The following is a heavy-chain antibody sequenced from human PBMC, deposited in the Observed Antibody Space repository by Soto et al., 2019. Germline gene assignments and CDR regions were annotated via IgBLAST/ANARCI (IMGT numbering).Heavy chain of an antibody. J-gene: IGHJ4*02. Sequence: GGSLRLSCAASGFTFTNAWMNWVRQAPGKGLEWVGRIRSKTDGGTTDYGAPVKGRFTISRDDSKNTLYLLMNSLKTEDTAVYYCTTLDYTAMARTYYWGQGTLVTVSS. D-gene: IGHD5-18*01. CDR2: IRSKTDGGTT. CDR3: TTLDYTAMARTYY. CDR1: GFTFTNAW. V-gene: IGHV3-15*07.